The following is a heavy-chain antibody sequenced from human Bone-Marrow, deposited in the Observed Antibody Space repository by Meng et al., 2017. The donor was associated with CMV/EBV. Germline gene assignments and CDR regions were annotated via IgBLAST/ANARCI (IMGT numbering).Heavy chain of an antibody. D-gene: IGHD2-2*01. CDR3: ARTPPAAIGWYFDL. Sequence: ASGFTFSDYYMGWIRQAPGKGLEWVSYMSRSGSTIWYADSVQGRFTISRDNAKNSLYLQMNSLSAEDTAVYYCARTPPAAIGWYFDLWGRGTLVTVSS. CDR1: GFTFSDYY. CDR2: MSRSGSTI. V-gene: IGHV3-11*01. J-gene: IGHJ2*01.